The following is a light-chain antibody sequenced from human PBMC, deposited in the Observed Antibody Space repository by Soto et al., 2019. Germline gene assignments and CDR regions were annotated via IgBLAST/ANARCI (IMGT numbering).Light chain of an antibody. V-gene: IGLV1-47*02. CDR1: TSNIGSNY. CDR3: AAWDDSLSAV. Sequence: QSVLTQPPSASGTPGQSVTISCSGSTSNIGSNYVSWYQQLPGTAPKLRIYSNNQRPSGVPDRFSGSKSGTSASLAISGLRSEDEADYYCAAWDDSLSAVFGGGTKLTVL. CDR2: SNN. J-gene: IGLJ3*02.